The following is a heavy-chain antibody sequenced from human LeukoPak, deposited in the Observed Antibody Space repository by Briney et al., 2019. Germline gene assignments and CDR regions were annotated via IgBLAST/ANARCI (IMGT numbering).Heavy chain of an antibody. V-gene: IGHV1-2*02. CDR3: ARVEGYSGYEPFDY. CDR1: GYTFTGYY. D-gene: IGHD5-12*01. J-gene: IGHJ4*02. CDR2: INPNSGGT. Sequence: ASVKVSCKASGYTFTGYYMHWVRQAPGQGLEWMGWINPNSGGTNYAQKFQGRVTMTRDTSISTAYMELSRLRSDDTAVYYCARVEGYSGYEPFDYWGQGTLVTVSS.